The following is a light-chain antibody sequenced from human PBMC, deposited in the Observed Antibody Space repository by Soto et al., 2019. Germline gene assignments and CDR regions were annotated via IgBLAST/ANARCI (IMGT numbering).Light chain of an antibody. CDR3: MQALHTWFT. CDR1: QSLLHSNGYNY. J-gene: IGKJ3*01. CDR2: LGS. Sequence: DIVMTQSPLSLPVTPGEPASISCRSSQSLLHSNGYNYLDWYLQKPGQSPQLLIYLGSNRASGVPDRFSGSGSGTDFTLKISRVEAEDIGVYYCMQALHTWFTFGPGIKVDIK. V-gene: IGKV2-28*01.